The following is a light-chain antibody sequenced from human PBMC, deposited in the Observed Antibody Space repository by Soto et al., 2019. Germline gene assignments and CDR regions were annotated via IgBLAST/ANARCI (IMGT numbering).Light chain of an antibody. V-gene: IGLV2-14*01. CDR1: SSDVGGYDY. CDR3: SSYTSSSTYV. J-gene: IGLJ1*01. Sequence: QSALTQPASVSGSPGQSITISCTGTSSDVGGYDYVSWYQQHPRKAPKLMIYEVSNRPSGVSNRFSGSKSGSTASLTISGLRAEDEADYYCSSYTSSSTYVFGTGTKVTVL. CDR2: EVS.